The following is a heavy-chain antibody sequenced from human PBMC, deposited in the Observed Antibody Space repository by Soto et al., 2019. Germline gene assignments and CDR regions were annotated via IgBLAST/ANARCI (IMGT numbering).Heavy chain of an antibody. Sequence: GGSLRLSCAASGFTFDDYAMHWVRQAPGKGLEWVSGISWNSGSIGYADSVKGRFTISRDNAKNSLYLQMNSLRAEDTALYYCAKDMWQLVRMDYFDYWGQGTLVTVSS. CDR2: ISWNSGSI. D-gene: IGHD6-6*01. CDR1: GFTFDDYA. J-gene: IGHJ4*02. V-gene: IGHV3-9*01. CDR3: AKDMWQLVRMDYFDY.